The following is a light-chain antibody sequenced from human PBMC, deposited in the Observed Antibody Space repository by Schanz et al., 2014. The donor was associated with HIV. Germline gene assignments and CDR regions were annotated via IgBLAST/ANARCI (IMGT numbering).Light chain of an antibody. Sequence: AIRITQSPSSLSASTGDRVTITCRASQDINIYLAWYQQKPGRAPKLLIYGASTLESGVPSRFSGSGSGTDFTLTISCLQSEDFATYYCQQYYSYPLTFGPGTKVDVK. CDR1: QDINIY. J-gene: IGKJ3*01. CDR2: GAS. V-gene: IGKV1-8*01. CDR3: QQYYSYPLT.